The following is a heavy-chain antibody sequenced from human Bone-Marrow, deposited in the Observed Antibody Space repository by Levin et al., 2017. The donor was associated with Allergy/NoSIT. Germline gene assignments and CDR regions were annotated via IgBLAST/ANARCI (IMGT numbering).Heavy chain of an antibody. J-gene: IGHJ2*01. CDR3: ARDVSFDF. CDR1: GYTFTHHG. D-gene: IGHD5/OR15-5a*01. V-gene: IGHV1-18*01. Sequence: ASVKVSCKASGYTFTHHGIVWMRQAPGQGLEWMGWINPSNGNTNYAQKVQGRVSLTTDTSTSTAYMELRSLRSDDTAVYYCARDVSFDFWGPGTLVTVSS. CDR2: INPSNGNT.